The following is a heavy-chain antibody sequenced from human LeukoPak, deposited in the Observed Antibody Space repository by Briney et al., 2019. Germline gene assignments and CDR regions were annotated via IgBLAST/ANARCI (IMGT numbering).Heavy chain of an antibody. CDR1: GFAFGDYA. Sequence: GGSLRLSCAASGFAFGDYAMHWVRQAPGKGLEWVSLIRADGGRTYYADSVNGRFTISRDNSKNSLYLQMNSLRTDDTALYYCATWAFYHGMDVWGQGSTVTVSS. CDR2: IRADGGRT. J-gene: IGHJ6*02. CDR3: ATWAFYHGMDV. V-gene: IGHV3-43*02. D-gene: IGHD2/OR15-2a*01.